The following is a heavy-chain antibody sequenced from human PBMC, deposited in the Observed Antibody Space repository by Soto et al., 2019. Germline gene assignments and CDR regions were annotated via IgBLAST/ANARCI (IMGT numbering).Heavy chain of an antibody. CDR2: ISYDGSNK. Sequence: GGSLRLSCAASGFTFSSYGMHWVRQAPGKGLEWVAVISYDGSNKYYADSVKGRFTISRDNSKNTLYLQMNSLRAEDTAVYYCAKDGYSSRAPGGYYYYYGMDVWGQGTTVTVSS. D-gene: IGHD6-13*01. CDR3: AKDGYSSRAPGGYYYYYGMDV. J-gene: IGHJ6*02. CDR1: GFTFSSYG. V-gene: IGHV3-30*18.